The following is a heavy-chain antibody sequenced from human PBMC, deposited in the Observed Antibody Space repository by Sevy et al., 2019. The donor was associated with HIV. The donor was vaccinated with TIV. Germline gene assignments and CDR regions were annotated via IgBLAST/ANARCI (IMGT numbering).Heavy chain of an antibody. V-gene: IGHV1-2*02. J-gene: IGHJ5*02. D-gene: IGHD3-9*01. Sequence: ASVKVSCKASGYTFTGYYMHWVRQAPGQGLEWMGWINPNSGGTNYAQKFQGRDTMTRDRSISTAYMELSRLRSDDTAVYYCARDLLANVLRYFDWSQRFDPWGQGTLVTVSS. CDR3: ARDLLANVLRYFDWSQRFDP. CDR2: INPNSGGT. CDR1: GYTFTGYY.